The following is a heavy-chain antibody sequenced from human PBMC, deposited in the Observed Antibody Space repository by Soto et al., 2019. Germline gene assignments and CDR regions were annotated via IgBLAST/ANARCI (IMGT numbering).Heavy chain of an antibody. CDR2: ISYDGSNK. V-gene: IGHV3-30*18. CDR3: AKVSGQLGFYY. CDR1: GFTFSSYG. D-gene: IGHD6-13*01. J-gene: IGHJ4*02. Sequence: QVQLVESGGGVVQPGRSLRLSCAASGFTFSSYGMHWVRQAPGKGLEWVAVISYDGSNKYYADSVKGRFTISRDNSKNTLYLQLNSLRAEDTAVYYCAKVSGQLGFYYWGQGTLVTVSS.